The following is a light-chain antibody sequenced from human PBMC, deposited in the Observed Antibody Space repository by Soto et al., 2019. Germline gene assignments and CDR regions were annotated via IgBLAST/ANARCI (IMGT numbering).Light chain of an antibody. V-gene: IGKV3-20*01. CDR1: QSVFNNH. CDR3: QHYNSYSEA. Sequence: EIVLTHSPGTLSLSPGERATLSCSASQSVFNNHIGWYQQKPGQAPRRLIFGASFRATGIPDRFSGRGSGTDFTLTISSLQPDDFATYYCQHYNSYSEAFGQGTKVDIK. J-gene: IGKJ1*01. CDR2: GAS.